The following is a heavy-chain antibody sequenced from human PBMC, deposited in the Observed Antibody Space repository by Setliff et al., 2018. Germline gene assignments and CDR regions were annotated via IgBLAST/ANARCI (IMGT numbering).Heavy chain of an antibody. Sequence: SVKVSCKASGGTFSSYAITWVRQAPGQGLQWLGRFIPILGATNYAQNFQGRVTITADESMSTGYMELRSLRSDDTAVYYCARELRSPYWHLDSWGQGTQVTVSS. V-gene: IGHV1-69*13. D-gene: IGHD3-16*01. CDR1: GGTFSSYA. J-gene: IGHJ5*01. CDR2: FIPILGAT. CDR3: ARELRSPYWHLDS.